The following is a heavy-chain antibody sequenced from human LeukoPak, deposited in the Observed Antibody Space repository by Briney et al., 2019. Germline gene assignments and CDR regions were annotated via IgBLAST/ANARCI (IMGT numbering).Heavy chain of an antibody. CDR3: ARDRYYDFWSGYSPWFDP. Sequence: ASVKLSCKASGYTFTSYGISWVRQAPGQGLEWMGWISAYNGNTNYAQKLQGRVTMTTDTSTSTAYMELRSLRSDDTAVYYCARDRYYDFWSGYSPWFDPWGQGTLITVSS. J-gene: IGHJ5*02. CDR2: ISAYNGNT. V-gene: IGHV1-18*01. CDR1: GYTFTSYG. D-gene: IGHD3-3*01.